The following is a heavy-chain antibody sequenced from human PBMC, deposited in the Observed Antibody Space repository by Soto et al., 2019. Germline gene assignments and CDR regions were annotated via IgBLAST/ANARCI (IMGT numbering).Heavy chain of an antibody. CDR1: GYTFTSYY. V-gene: IGHV1-46*03. Sequence: ASVKVSWKASGYTFTSYYMHWVRQAPGQGLEWMGIINPSGGSTSYAQKFQGRVTMTRDTSTSTVYMELSSLRSEDTAVYYCARSGRLGYCTNGVCRKYYFDYWGQGTLVTVSS. J-gene: IGHJ4*02. CDR2: INPSGGST. D-gene: IGHD2-8*01. CDR3: ARSGRLGYCTNGVCRKYYFDY.